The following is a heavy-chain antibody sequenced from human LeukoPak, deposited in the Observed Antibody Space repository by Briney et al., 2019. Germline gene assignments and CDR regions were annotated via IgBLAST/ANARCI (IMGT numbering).Heavy chain of an antibody. Sequence: PSQTLSLTCTVSGGSISSGGYYWSWIRQHPGKGLEWIGYIYYSGSTYYNPSLKSRVTISVDTSKNQFSLKLSSVTAADTAVYYCARDGGSRQPSRRRWGQGTLVTVSS. J-gene: IGHJ4*02. CDR3: ARDGGSRQPSRRR. CDR2: IYYSGST. CDR1: GGSISSGGYY. V-gene: IGHV4-31*03. D-gene: IGHD2-15*01.